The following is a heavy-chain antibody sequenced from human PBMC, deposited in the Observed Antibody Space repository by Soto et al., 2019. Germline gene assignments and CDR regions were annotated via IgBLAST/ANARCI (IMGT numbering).Heavy chain of an antibody. J-gene: IGHJ6*02. CDR1: GGTFSSYA. D-gene: IGHD5-12*01. CDR2: IIPIFGTA. V-gene: IGHV1-69*01. Sequence: QVQLVQSGAEVKKPGSSVKVSCKASGGTFSSYAISWVRQAPGQGLEWMGGIIPIFGTANYAQKFQGRVTITADESTSTAYMELSSLRSEDTAVYYCARGRMGATKNYYYYGMDVWGQGTTVTVSS. CDR3: ARGRMGATKNYYYYGMDV.